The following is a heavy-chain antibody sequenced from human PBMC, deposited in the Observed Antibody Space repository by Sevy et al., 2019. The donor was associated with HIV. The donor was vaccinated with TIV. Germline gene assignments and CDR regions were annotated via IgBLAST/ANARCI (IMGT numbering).Heavy chain of an antibody. Sequence: GGSLRLSCTASGFTFSTYWMSWVRQAPGKGLEWVANIKKDGSEKYYVDSVKGRFPISRDNAKKSLYLQMNSLGAEDTAVYYCARDCSSTSCLWGMDVWGQGTTVTVSS. V-gene: IGHV3-7*03. J-gene: IGHJ6*02. CDR1: GFTFSTYW. CDR3: ARDCSSTSCLWGMDV. CDR2: IKKDGSEK. D-gene: IGHD2-2*01.